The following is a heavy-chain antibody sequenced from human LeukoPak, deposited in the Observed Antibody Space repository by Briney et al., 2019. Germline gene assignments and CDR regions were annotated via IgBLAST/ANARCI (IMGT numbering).Heavy chain of an antibody. Sequence: GGSLRLSCAASGFTFSSYTMNWVRQAPGKGLEWVSYISRSGSTIYYADSVKGRFTISRDNGKNSLYLQMNSLRAEDTAVYYCAREPPDTSIDYWGQGTLVTVSS. CDR2: ISRSGSTI. CDR1: GFTFSSYT. CDR3: AREPPDTSIDY. D-gene: IGHD5-18*01. V-gene: IGHV3-48*01. J-gene: IGHJ4*02.